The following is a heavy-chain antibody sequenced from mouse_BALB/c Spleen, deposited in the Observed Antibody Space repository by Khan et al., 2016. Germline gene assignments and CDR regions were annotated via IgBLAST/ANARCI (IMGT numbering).Heavy chain of an antibody. J-gene: IGHJ3*01. CDR3: ATCDYYGSAIAY. Sequence: EVQLQESGPSLAKPSQTLSLTCSVTGDSITSGHWNWIRKFPGNKFDFMGYISHSGDSYYNPSLKSRISITRDTSKNQSYLQLNSVTTEDTATYYCATCDYYGSAIAYWGQGTLVTVSA. CDR2: ISHSGDS. CDR1: GDSITSGH. V-gene: IGHV3-8*02. D-gene: IGHD1-2*01.